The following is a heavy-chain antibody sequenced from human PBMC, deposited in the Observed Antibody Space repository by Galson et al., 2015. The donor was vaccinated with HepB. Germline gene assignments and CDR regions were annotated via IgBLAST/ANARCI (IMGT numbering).Heavy chain of an antibody. CDR1: GFSFSDYS. V-gene: IGHV3-21*01. CDR2: ISKNKRYI. CDR3: ARGGLLLLGGYISSDGYYFDS. Sequence: SLRLSCAASGFSFSDYSMNWVRQAPGKGLEWVASISKNKRYIYEADALKGRFTVSRDNAKNSLYLQMTSLRAEDTAVYYCARGGLLLLGGYISSDGYYFDSWGQGTLVTVTS. J-gene: IGHJ4*02. D-gene: IGHD3-10*01.